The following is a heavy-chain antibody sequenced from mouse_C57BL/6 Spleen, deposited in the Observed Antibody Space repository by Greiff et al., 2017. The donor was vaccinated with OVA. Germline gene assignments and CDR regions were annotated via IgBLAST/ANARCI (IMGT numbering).Heavy chain of an antibody. V-gene: IGHV5-12*01. CDR1: GFTFSDYY. CDR3: ARQLGGMVTTGAMDY. Sequence: EVKLVESGGGLVQPGGSLKLSCAASGFTFSDYYMYWVRQTPEKRLEWVAYISNGGGSTYYPDTVKGRFTISRDNAKNTLYLQMSRLKSEDTAMYYCARQLGGMVTTGAMDYWGQGTSVTVSS. D-gene: IGHD2-2*01. CDR2: ISNGGGST. J-gene: IGHJ4*01.